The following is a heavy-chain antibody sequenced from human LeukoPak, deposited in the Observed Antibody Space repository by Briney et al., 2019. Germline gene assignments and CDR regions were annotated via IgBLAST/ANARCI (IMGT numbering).Heavy chain of an antibody. Sequence: ASVKVSCKASGYTFTGSYMHWVRQAPGPGLEWMGWINLNSGGTNYAQKFQVRVTMTRDTSISTAYMELSRLRSDDTAVYYCARSPHILTGENFDYWGQGTLVTVSS. CDR2: INLNSGGT. J-gene: IGHJ4*02. CDR1: GYTFTGSY. V-gene: IGHV1-2*02. CDR3: ARSPHILTGENFDY. D-gene: IGHD3-9*01.